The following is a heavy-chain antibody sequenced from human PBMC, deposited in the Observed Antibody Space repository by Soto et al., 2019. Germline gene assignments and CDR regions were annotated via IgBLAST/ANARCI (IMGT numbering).Heavy chain of an antibody. Sequence: PGGSLRLSCTASESTFTTYRMNWVRQAPGKGLEWVSSISSSSSYIYYADSVKGRFTVSRDNAKNSLYLQMNSLRAVDTAVYYCARDPYESSDLKWFDPWGQGTLVTVSS. V-gene: IGHV3-21*06. D-gene: IGHD3-22*01. CDR2: ISSSSSYI. CDR1: ESTFTTYR. J-gene: IGHJ5*02. CDR3: ARDPYESSDLKWFDP.